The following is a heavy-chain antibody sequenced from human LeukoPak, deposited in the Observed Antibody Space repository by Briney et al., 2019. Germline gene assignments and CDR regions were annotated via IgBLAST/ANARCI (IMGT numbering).Heavy chain of an antibody. CDR3: AKRTGDYFDC. CDR2: ISGSGVTT. V-gene: IGHV3-23*01. CDR1: GFTFSRYA. D-gene: IGHD3/OR15-3a*01. J-gene: IGHJ4*02. Sequence: GGSLRLSCGASGFTFSRYAMSWGRQAPGKGLDWVSAISGSGVTTYSAASVKGRFTISRDNSKTTLCLQMNSLRAEDTAVYYCAKRTGDYFDCWGQGTLVTVSS.